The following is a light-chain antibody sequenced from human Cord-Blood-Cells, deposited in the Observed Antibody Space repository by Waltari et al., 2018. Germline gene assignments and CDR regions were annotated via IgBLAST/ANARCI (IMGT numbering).Light chain of an antibody. CDR1: SSDVGGYNY. Sequence: QSALTQPPSASGSPGQSVTISCTGTSSDVGGYNYVSWYQQHPGKAPKRMIYEVSKRPSGVPDRFSGSKSGHTASLTVSVLQAEDEADYYCSSYAGSNNFVFGGGTKLTVL. J-gene: IGLJ2*01. V-gene: IGLV2-8*01. CDR2: EVS. CDR3: SSYAGSNNFV.